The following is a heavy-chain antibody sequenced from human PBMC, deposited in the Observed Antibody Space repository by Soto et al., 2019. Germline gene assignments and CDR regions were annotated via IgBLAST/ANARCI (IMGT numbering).Heavy chain of an antibody. D-gene: IGHD2-15*01. CDR1: GGTFSSYA. V-gene: IGHV1-69*01. CDR2: IIPIFGTA. CDR3: ARGYCSGGSCYPPYYYYYYGMDV. J-gene: IGHJ6*02. Sequence: QVQLVQSGAEVKKPGSSVKVSCKASGGTFSSYAISWVRQAPGQGLEWMGGIIPIFGTANYAQKFQGRVTITADESTSTAYMELSSMVSEDTAVYYCARGYCSGGSCYPPYYYYYYGMDVWGQGTTVTVSS.